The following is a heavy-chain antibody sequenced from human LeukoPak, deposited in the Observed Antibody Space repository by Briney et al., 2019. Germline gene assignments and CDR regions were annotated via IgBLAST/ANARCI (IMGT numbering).Heavy chain of an antibody. CDR2: ISSSGSTI. CDR3: AKGGSYDFSYYYYMDV. J-gene: IGHJ6*03. Sequence: GGSLRLSCAASGFTFRSYGMHWVRQAPGKGLEWVSYISSSGSTIYYADSVKGRFTISRDNAKNSLYLQMNSLRAEDTALYYCAKGGSYDFSYYYYMDVWGKGTTVTISS. V-gene: IGHV3-48*04. CDR1: GFTFRSYG. D-gene: IGHD4-17*01.